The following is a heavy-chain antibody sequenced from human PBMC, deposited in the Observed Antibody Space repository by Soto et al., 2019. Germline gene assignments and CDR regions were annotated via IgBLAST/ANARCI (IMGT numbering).Heavy chain of an antibody. CDR3: ARYVSVDCSSPSCYNYYGMDV. Sequence: RASLNVSCKTSGGTFSSYAISWVRQAPGQGRELMGGIIPIFGTANYAQKLQGRVTSTADKSTSTAYIELSSLRSEDTAVYYCARYVSVDCSSPSCYNYYGMDVWGQGTRVTVS. J-gene: IGHJ6*02. V-gene: IGHV1-69*06. D-gene: IGHD2-2*02. CDR1: GGTFSSYA. CDR2: IIPIFGTA.